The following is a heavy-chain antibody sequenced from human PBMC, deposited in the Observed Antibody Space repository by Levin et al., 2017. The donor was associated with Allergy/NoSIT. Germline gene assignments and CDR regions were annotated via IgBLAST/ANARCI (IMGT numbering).Heavy chain of an antibody. CDR1: GFTFSSYG. CDR3: ARVIRFYYYYYMDV. J-gene: IGHJ6*03. Sequence: GASVKVSCAASGFTFSSYGMHWVRQAPGKGLEWVAVIWDDGYKKYYADSVKGRFTISRDNSKNTLYLQMNSLRAEDTAVYYCARVIRFYYYYYMDVWGKGTTVTVSS. D-gene: IGHD3-3*01. V-gene: IGHV3-33*01. CDR2: IWDDGYKK.